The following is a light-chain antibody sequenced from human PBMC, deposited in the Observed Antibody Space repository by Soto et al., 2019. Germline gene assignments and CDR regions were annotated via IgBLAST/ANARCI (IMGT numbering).Light chain of an antibody. CDR3: QQYHNWPET. CDR1: QGVSSD. V-gene: IGKV3-15*01. CDR2: GAS. J-gene: IGKJ1*01. Sequence: EIVMTQSPATLSVSPGERATLSCRASQGVSSDLAWYQQKPGQAPRLLISGASNRATGIPARFSGSGFQTEFTLTISSLPSEDFAVYYCQQYHNWPETFGQGTKVEIQ.